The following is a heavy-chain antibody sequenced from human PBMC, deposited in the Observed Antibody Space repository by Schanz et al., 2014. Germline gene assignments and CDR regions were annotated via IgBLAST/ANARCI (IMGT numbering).Heavy chain of an antibody. CDR1: GYTFTSYY. J-gene: IGHJ3*02. CDR2: INPSVGNT. Sequence: QVQLVQSGGEVKKPGASVKVSCKASGYTFTSYYMHWVRQAPGQGLEWMGLINPSVGNTNYAQKFRGRVTMTRDTSTSTVYMELSSLRSEDTAVYFCARGPSTGAFDIWGQGTMVTVSS. CDR3: ARGPSTGAFDI. V-gene: IGHV1-46*03.